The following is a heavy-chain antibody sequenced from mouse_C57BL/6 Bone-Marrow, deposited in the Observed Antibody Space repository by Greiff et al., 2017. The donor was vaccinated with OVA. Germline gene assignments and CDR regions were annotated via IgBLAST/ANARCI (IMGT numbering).Heavy chain of an antibody. CDR2: IYPRSGNT. J-gene: IGHJ4*01. Sequence: QVQLQQSGAELARPGASVKLSCKASGYTFTSYGISWVKQRPGQGLEWIGEIYPRSGNTYYNEKFKGKATLTADKSSSTAYMELRSLTSEDSAVYFCARRGGSGYRGDYAMGYWGQGTSVTVSS. D-gene: IGHD3-2*02. CDR3: ARRGGSGYRGDYAMGY. CDR1: GYTFTSYG. V-gene: IGHV1-81*01.